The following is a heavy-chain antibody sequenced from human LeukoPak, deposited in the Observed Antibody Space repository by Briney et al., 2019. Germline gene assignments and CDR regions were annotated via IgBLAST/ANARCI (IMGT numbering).Heavy chain of an antibody. CDR3: ATDWTLRGVPTFFDP. J-gene: IGHJ5*02. D-gene: IGHD3-10*01. Sequence: AGGSLRLSCEASGFTIENHVMTWVRQAPGKGPEWVASQRGSGHNTHYSESVRGRFAISRDNSKNTVFLQMNSLRVEDTAIYYCATDWTLRGVPTFFDPWGQGTVVSVSS. V-gene: IGHV3-23*01. CDR2: QRGSGHNT. CDR1: GFTIENHV.